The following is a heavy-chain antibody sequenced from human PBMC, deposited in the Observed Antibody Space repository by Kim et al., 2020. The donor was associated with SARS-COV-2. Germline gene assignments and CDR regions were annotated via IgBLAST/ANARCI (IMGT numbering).Heavy chain of an antibody. CDR3: ARDREYYYDSSGYYLLDY. CDR2: ISSSGSTI. Sequence: GGSLRLSCAASGFTFSDYYMSWIRQAPGKGLEWVSYISSSGSTIYYADSVKGRFTISRDNAKNSLYLQMNSLRAEDTAVYYCARDREYYYDSSGYYLLDYWGQGTLVTVSS. J-gene: IGHJ4*02. V-gene: IGHV3-11*01. CDR1: GFTFSDYY. D-gene: IGHD3-22*01.